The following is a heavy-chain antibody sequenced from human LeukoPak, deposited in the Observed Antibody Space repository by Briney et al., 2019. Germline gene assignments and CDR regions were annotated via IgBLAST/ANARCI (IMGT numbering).Heavy chain of an antibody. CDR2: LKSKTHDETT. CDR3: ARDSRFSSHAFDI. V-gene: IGHV3-15*01. Sequence: PGGSLRLSCAASGFTFTNAWMTWVRQAPGKGLEWVGRLKSKTHDETTDYAAPVKGRFTISRDNAKNSLYLQMNSLRAEDTAVYYCARDSRFSSHAFDIWGQGTMVTVSS. J-gene: IGHJ3*02. CDR1: GFTFTNAW. D-gene: IGHD3-3*01.